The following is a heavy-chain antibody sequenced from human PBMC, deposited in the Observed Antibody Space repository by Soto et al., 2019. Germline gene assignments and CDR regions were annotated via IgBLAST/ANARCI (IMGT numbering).Heavy chain of an antibody. D-gene: IGHD4-17*01. Sequence: QVQLVQSGAEVKKPGASVKVSCKASGYTFTSYDINWVRQATGQGLEWMGWMNPNSGNTGYAQKFQGRVTMTRNTSRSTAYMELTSLSSEDTAVYYCAIATNDYGDRHLGQGTLVTVSS. CDR1: GYTFTSYD. J-gene: IGHJ4*02. CDR3: AIATNDYGDRH. CDR2: MNPNSGNT. V-gene: IGHV1-8*01.